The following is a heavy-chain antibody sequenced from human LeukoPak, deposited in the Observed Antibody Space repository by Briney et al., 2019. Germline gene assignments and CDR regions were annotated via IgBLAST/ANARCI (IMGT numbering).Heavy chain of an antibody. Sequence: PGGSLRLSCAASGFTFSSYSMNWVRQAPGKGLEWVSSISSSSYIYYADSVKGRFTISRDNAKNSLYLQMSSLRAEDTAAYYCARDQDTGTAFDIWGQGTMVTVSS. CDR3: ARDQDTGTAFDI. J-gene: IGHJ3*02. D-gene: IGHD1-1*01. CDR1: GFTFSSYS. V-gene: IGHV3-21*01. CDR2: ISSSSYI.